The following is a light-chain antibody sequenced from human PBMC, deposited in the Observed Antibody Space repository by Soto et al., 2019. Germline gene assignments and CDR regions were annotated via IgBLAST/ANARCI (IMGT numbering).Light chain of an antibody. J-gene: IGLJ2*01. V-gene: IGLV1-47*01. CDR2: RNN. CDR3: AAWDDSLSGVV. CDR1: SSNIGSNY. Sequence: QPVLTQPPSASGTPGQRVTTSCSGSSSNIGSNYVFWYQHLPGTAPKLLIYRNNQRPSGVPDRFSGSKSGTSASLAISGLRSEDETDYYCAAWDDSLSGVVFGGGTKLTVL.